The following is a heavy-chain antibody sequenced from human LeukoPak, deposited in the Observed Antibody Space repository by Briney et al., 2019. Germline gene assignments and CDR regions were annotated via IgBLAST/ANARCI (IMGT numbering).Heavy chain of an antibody. CDR3: AKSRGYDHDSFDI. CDR1: GFTLRTYG. D-gene: IGHD5-12*01. CDR2: ISGSGAYT. J-gene: IGHJ3*02. Sequence: GGSLRLSCAASGFTLRTYGMNWVRQAPGKGLEWVSGISGSGAYTYYADSVKGRFTISRDNSKNTLYLQMNSLRAEDTALYYCAKSRGYDHDSFDIWGQGTMVTVSS. V-gene: IGHV3-23*01.